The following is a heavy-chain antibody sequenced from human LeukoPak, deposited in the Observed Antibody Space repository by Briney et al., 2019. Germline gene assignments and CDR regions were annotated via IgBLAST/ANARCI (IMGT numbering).Heavy chain of an antibody. CDR2: VRSDGGIK. Sequence: PGGSLRLSCAASGFTFSNYGIHWVRQAPGKGLEWVAFVRSDGGIKYYADSVKGRFTISRDNSRTTVYLQMNSLRAEDTAVYHCAKDLPAAYSDYWGQGTLVTVSS. V-gene: IGHV3-30*02. CDR1: GFTFSNYG. D-gene: IGHD2-2*01. J-gene: IGHJ4*02. CDR3: AKDLPAAYSDY.